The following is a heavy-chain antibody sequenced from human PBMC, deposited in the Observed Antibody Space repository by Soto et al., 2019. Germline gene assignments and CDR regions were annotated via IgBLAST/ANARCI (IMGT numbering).Heavy chain of an antibody. CDR1: GFTFSSYS. CDR3: ARVELFYALDI. V-gene: IGHV3-48*02. CDR2: IGSSSGAI. D-gene: IGHD1-7*01. Sequence: PGRSLRLSCAASGFTFSSYSMNWVRQAPGKGLEWVSYIGSSSGAIFYADSVKGRFTISSDNAKNSLYLQMNRLRDEDTAVYYCARVELFYALDIWGQGTRVTVS. J-gene: IGHJ3*02.